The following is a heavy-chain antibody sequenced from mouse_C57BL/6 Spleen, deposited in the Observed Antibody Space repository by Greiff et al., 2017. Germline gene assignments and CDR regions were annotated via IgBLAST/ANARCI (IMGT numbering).Heavy chain of an antibody. CDR3: ARKDYGSFYWYFDV. Sequence: VQLQQSGPELVKPGASVKISCKASGYAFSSSWMNWVKQRPGKGLEWIGRIYPGDGDTNYNGKFKGKATLTADKSSSTAYMQLSSLTSEDSAVYFCARKDYGSFYWYFDVWGTGTTVTVSS. CDR2: IYPGDGDT. V-gene: IGHV1-82*01. D-gene: IGHD1-1*01. J-gene: IGHJ1*03. CDR1: GYAFSSSW.